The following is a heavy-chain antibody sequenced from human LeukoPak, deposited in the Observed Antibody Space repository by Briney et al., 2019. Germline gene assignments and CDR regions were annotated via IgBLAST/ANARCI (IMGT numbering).Heavy chain of an antibody. CDR3: ARGTEEIVVVMGFEY. V-gene: IGHV1-2*02. Sequence: ASVKVSCKASGYTFTGYYMHWVRQAPGQGLEWMGWINPNSGGTNYAQKFQGRVTMTGDTSISTAYMELSRLRSDDTAVYYCARGTEEIVVVMGFEYWGQGTLVTVSS. D-gene: IGHD3-22*01. CDR1: GYTFTGYY. CDR2: INPNSGGT. J-gene: IGHJ4*02.